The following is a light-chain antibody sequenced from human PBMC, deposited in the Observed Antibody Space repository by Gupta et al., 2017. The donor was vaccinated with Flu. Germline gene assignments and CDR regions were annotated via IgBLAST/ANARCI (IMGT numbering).Light chain of an antibody. V-gene: IGKV1-5*03. CDR2: KAS. CDR1: QSISNW. CDR3: QHSGT. Sequence: DIQMTQSPSTLSASVGDRVTITCRASQSISNWLAWYQQKPGKAPKLLIDKASSLESGVPSRFSGSGSGTEFTLTISSLQPDDLATYYCQHSGTFGQGTKLEIK. J-gene: IGKJ2*01.